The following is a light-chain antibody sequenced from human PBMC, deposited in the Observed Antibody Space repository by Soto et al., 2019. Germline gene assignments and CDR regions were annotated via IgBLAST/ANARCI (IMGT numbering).Light chain of an antibody. CDR1: QSVIGTS. CDR3: QQYGTSPTT. Sequence: EIVLTQSPGTLSLSPGERATLSCRASQSVIGTSLAWYQRKPGQAPRLLIYGASNRATGIPDRFSGSGSGTDFTLTITSLGPADFAVYFCQQYGTSPTTFGPGTNVDIK. V-gene: IGKV3-20*01. CDR2: GAS. J-gene: IGKJ3*01.